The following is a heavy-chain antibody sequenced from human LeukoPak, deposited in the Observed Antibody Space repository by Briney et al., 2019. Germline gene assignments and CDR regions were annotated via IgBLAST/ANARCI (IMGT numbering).Heavy chain of an antibody. CDR1: GYTFTGYY. V-gene: IGHV1-2*02. CDR2: INPNSGGT. J-gene: IGHJ3*01. CDR3: ARDLPKTGYVGALDF. D-gene: IGHD5-12*01. Sequence: ASVKVSCKASGYTFTGYYMHWVRQAPGQGLEWMGWINPNSGGTNYAQKFQGRVTMTRDTSISTAYMELSSLTSDDTAVYYCARDLPKTGYVGALDFWGQGTMVIVSS.